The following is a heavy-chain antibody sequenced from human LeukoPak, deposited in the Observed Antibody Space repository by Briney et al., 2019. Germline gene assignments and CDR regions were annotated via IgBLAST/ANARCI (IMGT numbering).Heavy chain of an antibody. V-gene: IGHV4-34*01. Sequence: KPSETLSLTCAVSGGSFGGYYWSWIRQPPGKGLEWIGEINHSGSTNYNPSLKSRVTISVDTSTNQFSLKLSSVTAADTAVYYCARQEAADYDFWSGPDLNWFDPWGQGTLVTVSS. D-gene: IGHD3-3*01. CDR1: GGSFGGYY. CDR3: ARQEAADYDFWSGPDLNWFDP. J-gene: IGHJ5*02. CDR2: INHSGST.